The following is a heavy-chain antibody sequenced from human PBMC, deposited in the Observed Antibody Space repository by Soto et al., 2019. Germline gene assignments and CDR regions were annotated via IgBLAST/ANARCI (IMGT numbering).Heavy chain of an antibody. CDR2: VFYTGFT. D-gene: IGHD2-8*01. CDR1: GGSISGSYYY. V-gene: IGHV4-39*07. Sequence: SETLSLTCAVSGGSISGSYYYWGWLRQSPGKGPEWIGSVFYTGFTSYNPSLESRVTMSVDTYKDQSFLKLTSVTAADTAVYYCARYCNNSDCRHLYYFAYSALCTLVPVSA. CDR3: ARYCNNSDCRHLYYFAY. J-gene: IGHJ4*02.